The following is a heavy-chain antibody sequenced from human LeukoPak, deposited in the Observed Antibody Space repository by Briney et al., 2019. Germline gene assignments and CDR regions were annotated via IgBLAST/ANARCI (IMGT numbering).Heavy chain of an antibody. CDR1: GFTFSSYA. J-gene: IGHJ4*02. CDR2: ISYDGSYK. D-gene: IGHD4-23*01. V-gene: IGHV3-30*04. Sequence: GGSLRLSCAASGFTFSSYAMHWVRQAPGKGLEWVAVISYDGSYKDYADSVKGRFTVSRDNSKSTLYLQMNSLRAEDTAVYYCARGARKGDDYGGFFDYWGQGTLVTVSS. CDR3: ARGARKGDDYGGFFDY.